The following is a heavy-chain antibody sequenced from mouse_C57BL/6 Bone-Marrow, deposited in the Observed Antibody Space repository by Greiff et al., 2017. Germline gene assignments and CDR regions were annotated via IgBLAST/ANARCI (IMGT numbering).Heavy chain of an antibody. CDR1: GYTFTSYW. V-gene: IGHV1-69*01. CDR2: IDPSDSYT. J-gene: IGHJ1*03. Sequence: QVQLQQPGAELVMPGASVKLSCTASGYTFTSYWMPWVQQRPGQGLEWIGEIDPSDSYTNYTQKFKGKSTLTDDKSSSTADMQLSSRTSEDSAVYYCARGPHWYFDVWGTGTTVTVSS. CDR3: ARGPHWYFDV.